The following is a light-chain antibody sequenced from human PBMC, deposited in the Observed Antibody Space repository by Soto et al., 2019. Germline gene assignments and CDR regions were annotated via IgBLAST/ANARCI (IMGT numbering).Light chain of an antibody. CDR3: MQATQPYT. V-gene: IGKV2-24*01. J-gene: IGKJ2*01. Sequence: DFVMTETPLASPVTPGQPASISCRSSQSLVHSDGKTYLSWLQQRPGPPPRLLIYMISNRFSGAPDRFSGSGAGTAFTLKTRSVDAQDVEVYYCMQATQPYTFGPGTELDIK. CDR2: MIS. CDR1: QSLVHSDGKTY.